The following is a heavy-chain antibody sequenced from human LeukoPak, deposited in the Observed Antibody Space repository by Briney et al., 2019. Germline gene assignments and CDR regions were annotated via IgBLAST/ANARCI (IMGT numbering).Heavy chain of an antibody. CDR1: GGSISSSSYY. Sequence: SETLSLTCTVSGGSISSSSYYWGWIRQPPGTGLEWIGSIYYSGSTYYNPSLKSRVTISVDTSKNQFSLKLSSVTAADTAVYYCARVGGLYCSGGSCYGADDYWGQGTLVTVSS. J-gene: IGHJ4*02. D-gene: IGHD2-15*01. V-gene: IGHV4-39*07. CDR2: IYYSGST. CDR3: ARVGGLYCSGGSCYGADDY.